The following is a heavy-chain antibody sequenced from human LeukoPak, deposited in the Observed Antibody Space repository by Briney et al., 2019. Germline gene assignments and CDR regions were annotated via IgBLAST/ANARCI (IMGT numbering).Heavy chain of an antibody. V-gene: IGHV3-64D*08. D-gene: IGHD6-13*01. CDR1: GFTFNLYS. J-gene: IGHJ4*02. CDR3: ARDSAIAAAGGYFDY. Sequence: PGGSLRLSCLASGFTFNLYSMHWVRQAPGKGLEFVSVISSDGVYTYYAYSVKGRFTISRDNSKNTVYLQMSSLGADDTAVYYCARDSAIAAAGGYFDYWGQGTLVTVSS. CDR2: ISSDGVYT.